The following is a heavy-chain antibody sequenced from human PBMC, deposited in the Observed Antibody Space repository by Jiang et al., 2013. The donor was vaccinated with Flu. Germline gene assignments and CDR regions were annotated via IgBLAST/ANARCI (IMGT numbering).Heavy chain of an antibody. CDR1: GGSFSGYY. CDR3: ARTAMIVAKGGRPDAFDI. CDR2: INHSGST. Sequence: LLKPSETLSLTCAVYGGSFSGYYWSWIRQPPGKGLEWIGEINHSGSTNYNPSLKSRVTISVDTSKNQFSLKLSSVTAXDTAVYYCARTAMIVAKGGRPDAFDIWGQGTMVTVSS. D-gene: IGHD3-22*01. V-gene: IGHV4-34*01. J-gene: IGHJ3*02.